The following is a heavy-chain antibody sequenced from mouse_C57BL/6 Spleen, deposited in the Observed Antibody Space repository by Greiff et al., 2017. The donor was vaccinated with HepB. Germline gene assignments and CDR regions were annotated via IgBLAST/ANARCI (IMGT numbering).Heavy chain of an antibody. D-gene: IGHD4-1*01. CDR2: IRNKANGYTT. CDR1: GFTFTDYY. CDR3: ASLHWDSNWYFDV. Sequence: EVKVVESGGGLVQPGGSLSLSCAASGFTFTDYYMSWVRQPPGKALEWLGFIRNKANGYTTEYSASVKGRFTISRDNSQSILYLQMNALRAEDSATYYCASLHWDSNWYFDVWGTGTTVTVSS. J-gene: IGHJ1*03. V-gene: IGHV7-3*01.